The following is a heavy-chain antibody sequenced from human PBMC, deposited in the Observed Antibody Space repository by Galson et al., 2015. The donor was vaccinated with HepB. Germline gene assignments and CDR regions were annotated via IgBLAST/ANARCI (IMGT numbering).Heavy chain of an antibody. V-gene: IGHV3-74*01. CDR3: ARSLSNKGGLGYGMDV. J-gene: IGHJ6*02. CDR1: GFTFSNYS. D-gene: IGHD1/OR15-1a*01. CDR2: INTDGGGT. Sequence: SLRLSCAASGFTFSNYSMHWVRQAPGKGLVWVSRINTDGGGTTYADSVKGRFTISKDNAKNTLFLQMNSLRAEDTAVYYCARSLSNKGGLGYGMDVWGQGTTVTVSS.